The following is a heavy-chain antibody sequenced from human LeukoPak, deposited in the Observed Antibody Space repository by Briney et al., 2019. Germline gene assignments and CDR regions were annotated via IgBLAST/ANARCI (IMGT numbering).Heavy chain of an antibody. CDR2: IYSGGST. CDR1: GFTLSSNY. J-gene: IGHJ4*02. V-gene: IGHV3-53*01. CDR3: ARDSTGWNYFDY. D-gene: IGHD6-19*01. Sequence: GGSLRLSCAASGFTLSSNYMSWVRQAPGKGLEWVSIIYSGGSTDYPDSVKGRFTISRDNSKNTLYLQMNSLSAEDTAMYYCARDSTGWNYFDYWGQGTLVTVSS.